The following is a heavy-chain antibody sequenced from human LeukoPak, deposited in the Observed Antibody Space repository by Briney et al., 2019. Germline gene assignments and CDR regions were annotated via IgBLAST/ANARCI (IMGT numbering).Heavy chain of an antibody. CDR3: AFSSSWYGGAFDI. J-gene: IGHJ3*02. D-gene: IGHD6-13*01. Sequence: ASVKVSCKASGYTFTGYYMHWVRQAPGQGLELMGWSNPNSGGTNYAQKFQGRVTMTRDTSISTAYMELSRLRSDEPAVYYCAFSSSWYGGAFDIWGQGTMATVSS. CDR1: GYTFTGYY. V-gene: IGHV1-2*02. CDR2: SNPNSGGT.